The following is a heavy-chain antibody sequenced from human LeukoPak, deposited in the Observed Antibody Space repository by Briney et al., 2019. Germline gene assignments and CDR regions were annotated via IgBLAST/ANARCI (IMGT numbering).Heavy chain of an antibody. Sequence: PSEPLSLTCTVSGGSISSYYWSWLRQPPGKGLEWIGYIYYSGSTNYNPSLKSRVTISVDTSKNQFSLKLSSVTAADTAVYYCARFPGGRAFDIWGQGTMVTVSS. CDR1: GGSISSYY. CDR2: IYYSGST. CDR3: ARFPGGRAFDI. V-gene: IGHV4-59*01. D-gene: IGHD1-26*01. J-gene: IGHJ3*02.